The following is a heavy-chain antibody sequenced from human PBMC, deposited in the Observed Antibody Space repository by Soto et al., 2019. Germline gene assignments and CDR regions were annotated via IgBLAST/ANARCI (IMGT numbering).Heavy chain of an antibody. J-gene: IGHJ6*02. CDR2: ISRSSTGI. V-gene: IGHV3-48*02. CDR1: GFTFSLYS. D-gene: IGHD3-10*01. Sequence: EVQLVESGGGLVQPGGSLRLSCAASGFTFSLYSMSWVRQAPGKGLEWVSYISRSSTGIHYADSVKGRFTISRDDAPNSMHMQMNSLRDGDTAVYYCARAVTWGLDVWGQGTTVSISS. CDR3: ARAVTWGLDV.